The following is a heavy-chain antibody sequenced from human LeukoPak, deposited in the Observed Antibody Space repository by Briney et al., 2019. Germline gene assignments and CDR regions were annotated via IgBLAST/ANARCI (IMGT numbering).Heavy chain of an antibody. CDR3: ARVVGDTTSYYYPMDV. CDR2: INNDGSAS. CDR1: GFAFHSHW. J-gene: IGHJ6*02. V-gene: IGHV3-74*01. Sequence: PGGSLGLSCAASGFAFHSHWMHWVRQGPGKGLMWVSRINNDGSASHYADSVKGRFTTSRDNAKNTLYLQMNSLTADDTAVYFCARVVGDTTSYYYPMDVWGRGTTVTVSS. D-gene: IGHD3-16*01.